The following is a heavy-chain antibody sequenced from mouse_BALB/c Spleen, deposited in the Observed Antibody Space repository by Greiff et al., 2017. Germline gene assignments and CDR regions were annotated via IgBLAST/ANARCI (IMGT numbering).Heavy chain of an antibody. J-gene: IGHJ3*01. V-gene: IGHV5-6-3*01. CDR3: ARDRGSSGYRFDY. D-gene: IGHD3-1*01. CDR1: GFTFSSYG. Sequence: EVMLVESGGGLVQPGGSLKLSCAASGFTFSSYGMSWVRQTPDKRLELVATINSNGGSTYYPDSVKGRFTISRDNAKNTLYLQMSSLKSEDTAMYYCARDRGSSGYRFDYWGQGTLVTVSA. CDR2: INSNGGST.